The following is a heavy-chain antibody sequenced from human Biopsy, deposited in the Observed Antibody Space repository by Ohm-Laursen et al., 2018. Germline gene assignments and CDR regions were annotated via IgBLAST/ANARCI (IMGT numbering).Heavy chain of an antibody. CDR2: IKKKSNNDVT. Sequence: SLRLSCAASGFNLSAFALHWVRQASGRGLEWVGRIKKKSNNDVTAYAESMKGGFSIFRDDSKSTSFLQMNSLKIEDTAVYFCTRSAGYGYDYWGQGILVTVSS. CDR3: TRSAGYGYDY. D-gene: IGHD5-12*01. J-gene: IGHJ4*02. CDR1: GFNLSAFA. V-gene: IGHV3-73*01.